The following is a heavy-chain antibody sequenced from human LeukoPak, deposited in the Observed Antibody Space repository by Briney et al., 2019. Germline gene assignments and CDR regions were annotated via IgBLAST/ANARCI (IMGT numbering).Heavy chain of an antibody. J-gene: IGHJ6*02. D-gene: IGHD2-8*01. CDR2: IYSGGST. V-gene: IGHV3-66*01. CDR3: ATGYAGGPRGYYGMDV. Sequence: GGSLRLSCAASGFAVSSNYVSWVRQAPGKGLEWVSIIYSGGSTYYADSVEGRFTISRDNSKNTLYLQMNSLRAEDTAVYYCATGYAGGPRGYYGMDVWGQGTTVTVSS. CDR1: GFAVSSNY.